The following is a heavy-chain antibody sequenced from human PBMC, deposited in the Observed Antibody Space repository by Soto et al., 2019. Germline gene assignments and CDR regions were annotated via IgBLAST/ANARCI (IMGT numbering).Heavy chain of an antibody. CDR3: AAGGGGDSYGFYWFDP. Sequence: SETLSLTCAVSGGSISSGGYSWSWIRQPPGKGLEWIGYIYHSGSTYYNPSLKSRVTISVDRSKNQFSLKLSSVTAADTAVYYCAAGGGGDSYGFYWFDPWGQGTLVTISS. CDR1: GGSISSGGYS. D-gene: IGHD5-18*01. CDR2: IYHSGST. J-gene: IGHJ5*02. V-gene: IGHV4-30-2*01.